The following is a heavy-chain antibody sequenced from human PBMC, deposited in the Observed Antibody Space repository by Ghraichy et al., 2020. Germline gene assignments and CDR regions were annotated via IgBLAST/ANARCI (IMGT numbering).Heavy chain of an antibody. CDR2: IYYSGST. J-gene: IGHJ4*02. CDR1: GGSISSYY. Sequence: SQTLSLTCTVSGGSISSYYWSWIRQPPGKGLEWIGYIYYSGSTNYNPSLKSRVTISVDTSKNQFSLKLSSVTAADTAVYYCAGRETYYYDLWGQGTLVTVSS. V-gene: IGHV4-59*01. D-gene: IGHD3-22*01. CDR3: AGRETYYYDL.